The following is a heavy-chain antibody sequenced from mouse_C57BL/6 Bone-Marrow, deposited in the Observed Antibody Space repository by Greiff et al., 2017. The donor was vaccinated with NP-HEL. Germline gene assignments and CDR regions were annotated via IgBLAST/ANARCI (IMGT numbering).Heavy chain of an antibody. CDR2: ISDGGSYT. CDR3: ARDRDGYDGYYFDY. V-gene: IGHV5-4*01. J-gene: IGHJ2*01. D-gene: IGHD2-2*01. CDR1: GFTFSSYA. Sequence: DVHLVESGGGLVKPGGSLKLSCAASGFTFSSYAMSWVRQTPEKRLEWVATISDGGSYTYYPDNVKGRFTISRDNAKNNLYLQMSHLKSEDTAMYYCARDRDGYDGYYFDYWGQGTTLTVSS.